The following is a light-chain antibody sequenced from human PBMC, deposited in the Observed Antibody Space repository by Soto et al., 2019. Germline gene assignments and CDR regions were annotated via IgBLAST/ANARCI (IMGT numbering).Light chain of an antibody. J-gene: IGKJ4*01. V-gene: IGKV3-11*01. CDR2: DAS. Sequence: EIVLTQSPATLSLSPGERATLSCRASQSVSNYLAWYQQKPCQAPRLLIYDASNRATGIPARFSGSGSGTDFPLTISSLEPEDFAVYYCQQRSNWPLLTFGGGTKVEIK. CDR1: QSVSNY. CDR3: QQRSNWPLLT.